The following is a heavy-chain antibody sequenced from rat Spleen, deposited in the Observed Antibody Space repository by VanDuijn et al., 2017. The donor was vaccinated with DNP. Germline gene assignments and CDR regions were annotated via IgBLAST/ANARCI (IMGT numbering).Heavy chain of an antibody. J-gene: IGHJ1*01. CDR1: GVTFSDLD. CDR3: ARGSGTYYWYFDF. D-gene: IGHD5-1*01. V-gene: IGHV5-7*01. CDR2: IIYDGSTT. Sequence: EVQLVESGGGLVQPGRSLKLSCAASGVTFSDLDMAWVRQTPKKGLEWVATIIYDGSTTYYRDSVKGRFTISRDNAKDTLYLQMNSLRSEDTATYYCARGSGTYYWYFDFWGPGTMVTVSS.